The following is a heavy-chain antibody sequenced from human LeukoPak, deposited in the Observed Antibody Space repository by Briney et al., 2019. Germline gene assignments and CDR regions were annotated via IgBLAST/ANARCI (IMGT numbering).Heavy chain of an antibody. Sequence: PSETLSLTCTVSGGSISTSSYYWGWIRQPPGKGLEWIGSIYYSGSTYYNPSLKSRVTISVDTSKNQFSLKLSSVTAADTAVYYCARGRGNLNGGYFDYWGQGTLVTVSS. CDR3: ARGRGNLNGGYFDY. D-gene: IGHD7-27*01. CDR1: GGSISTSSYY. CDR2: IYYSGST. V-gene: IGHV4-39*07. J-gene: IGHJ4*02.